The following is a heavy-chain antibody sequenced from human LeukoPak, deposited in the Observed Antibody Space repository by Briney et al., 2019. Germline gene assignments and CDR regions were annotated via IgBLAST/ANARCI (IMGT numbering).Heavy chain of an antibody. J-gene: IGHJ4*02. Sequence: SETLSLTCTVSGGSISSYYWSWIRQPPGKGLEWIGYIYYSGSTNYNPSLKSRVTISVDTSKNQFSLKLSSVTAADTAVYYCARVGRAAAGTVNWGQGTLVTVSS. V-gene: IGHV4-59*08. CDR3: ARVGRAAAGTVN. CDR2: IYYSGST. CDR1: GGSISSYY. D-gene: IGHD6-13*01.